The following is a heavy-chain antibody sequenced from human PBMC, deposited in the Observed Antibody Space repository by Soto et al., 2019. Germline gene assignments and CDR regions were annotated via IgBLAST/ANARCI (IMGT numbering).Heavy chain of an antibody. V-gene: IGHV3-23*01. D-gene: IGHD6-6*01. CDR2: ISGSGGST. Sequence: EVQLLESGGGLVQPGGSLRLSCAASGFTFSSYAMSWVGQAPGKGLEWVSAISGSGGSTYYADSVKGRFTISRDNSKNTLYLQMNSLRAEDTAVYYCAKPYQRSSSSRWFDPWGQGTLVTVSS. CDR1: GFTFSSYA. J-gene: IGHJ5*02. CDR3: AKPYQRSSSSRWFDP.